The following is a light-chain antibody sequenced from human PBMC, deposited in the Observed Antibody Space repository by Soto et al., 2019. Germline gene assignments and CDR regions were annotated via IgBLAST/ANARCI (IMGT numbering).Light chain of an antibody. CDR3: QQYSSSPGGT. V-gene: IGKV3-20*01. CDR2: GAS. CDR1: QSISNNY. Sequence: EIVLTQSPGTLSLSPGERATLSCRASQSISNNYLAWYQQKPGQAPRLLIYGASSRATCIPDRFSGSGSGTDFTLTISRLEPEDFAVYYCQQYSSSPGGTFGQGTKVEIK. J-gene: IGKJ1*01.